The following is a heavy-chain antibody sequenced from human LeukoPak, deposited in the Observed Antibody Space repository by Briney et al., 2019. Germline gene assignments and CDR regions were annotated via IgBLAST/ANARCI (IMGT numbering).Heavy chain of an antibody. CDR3: ASGVRDSSGYYYFDY. Sequence: GGSLRLSCAASGFNFASNWMHWVRQAPGKGLVWVSRINSDGSSTSYADSVKGRFTISRDNAKNTLYLQMNSLRAEDTAVYYCASGVRDSSGYYYFDYWGQGTLVTVSS. D-gene: IGHD3-22*01. J-gene: IGHJ4*02. V-gene: IGHV3-74*01. CDR1: GFNFASNW. CDR2: INSDGSST.